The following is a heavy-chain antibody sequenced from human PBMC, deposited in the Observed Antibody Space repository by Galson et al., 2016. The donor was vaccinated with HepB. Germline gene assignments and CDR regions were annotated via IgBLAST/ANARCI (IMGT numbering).Heavy chain of an antibody. J-gene: IGHJ4*02. CDR1: GASISDYY. CDR2: ISDRGST. D-gene: IGHD5-24*01. CDR3: ARAGRWRYQGPFDY. V-gene: IGHV4-59*01. Sequence: ETLSLTCTVSGASISDYYWSWVRQPPGRGLEWIGFISDRGSTNYNPSLKSRVTISADTSKNEFFLDLSSVTAADTAVYYCARAGRWRYQGPFDYWGQGTLATVSA.